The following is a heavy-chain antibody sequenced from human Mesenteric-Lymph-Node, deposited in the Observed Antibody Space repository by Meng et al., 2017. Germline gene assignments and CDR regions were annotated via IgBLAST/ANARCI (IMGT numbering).Heavy chain of an antibody. J-gene: IGHJ4*02. Sequence: GGSLRLSCAASGFTFSSNYMSWVRRAPGKGLEWVSAIGRGTDTYYADSVKGRFTMSRDKSKNTLFLEMNSLRAEDTALYYCAKHLSGSFTFDYWVQGTLVTVSS. CDR3: AKHLSGSFTFDY. CDR2: IGRGTDT. CDR1: GFTFSSNY. V-gene: IGHV3-23*01. D-gene: IGHD1-26*01.